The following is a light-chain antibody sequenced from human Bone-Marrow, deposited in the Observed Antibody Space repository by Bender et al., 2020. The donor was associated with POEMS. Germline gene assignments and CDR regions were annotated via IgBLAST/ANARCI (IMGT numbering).Light chain of an antibody. V-gene: IGLV1-44*01. CDR1: SSNIGAHA. CDR2: SSH. CDR3: AVWDDSLNGWV. Sequence: QSVLTQPPSASGTPGQRVTISCSGGSSNIGAHAVTWYQHLPGTAPKLLIYSSHRRPSEVPDRFSGSRSGTSASLAISGLQSEDEADDYGAVWDDSLNGWVFGGGTKLTVL. J-gene: IGLJ3*02.